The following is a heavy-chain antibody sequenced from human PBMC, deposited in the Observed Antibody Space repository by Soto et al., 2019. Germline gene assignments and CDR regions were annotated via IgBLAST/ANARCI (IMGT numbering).Heavy chain of an antibody. V-gene: IGHV4-30-2*01. CDR1: GGSISSGGYS. D-gene: IGHD1-26*01. Sequence: LSLTCAVSGGSISSGGYSWSWIRQPPGKGLEWIGYIYHSGSTYYNPSPKSRVTISVDRSKNQFSLKLSSVTAADTAVYYCASSASGSYYGGYFQHWGQGTLVTVSS. J-gene: IGHJ1*01. CDR3: ASSASGSYYGGYFQH. CDR2: IYHSGST.